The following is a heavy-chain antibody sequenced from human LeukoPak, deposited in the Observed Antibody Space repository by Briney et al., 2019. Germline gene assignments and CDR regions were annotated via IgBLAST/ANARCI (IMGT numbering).Heavy chain of an antibody. CDR3: ARRSRLVFGNNWFDP. V-gene: IGHV4-39*07. CDR1: GGSISSSSYY. J-gene: IGHJ5*02. Sequence: PSETLSLTCTVSGGSISSSSYYWGWIRQPPGKGLEWIGSIYYSGSTYYNPSLKSRVTLSVDTSKNQFSLKLSSVTAADTAVYYCARRSRLVFGNNWFDPWGQGTLVTVSS. CDR2: IYYSGST. D-gene: IGHD2-2*01.